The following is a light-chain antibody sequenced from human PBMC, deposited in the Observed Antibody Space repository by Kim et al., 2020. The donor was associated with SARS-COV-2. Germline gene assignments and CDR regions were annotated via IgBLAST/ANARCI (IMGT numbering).Light chain of an antibody. Sequence: SYELTQPPSVSVAPGQTARITCGGNNIGSKSVHWYQQKPGQAPVLVIYYDSERPSGIPERFSGSNSGNTATLTISGVEAGDEADYYCQVWDSSSYYLVFG. CDR3: QVWDSSSYYLV. J-gene: IGLJ3*02. CDR2: YDS. V-gene: IGLV3-21*04. CDR1: NIGSKS.